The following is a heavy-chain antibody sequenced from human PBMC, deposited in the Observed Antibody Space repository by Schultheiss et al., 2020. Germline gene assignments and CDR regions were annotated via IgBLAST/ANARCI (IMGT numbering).Heavy chain of an antibody. CDR3: VRAPLRAVGWFDP. J-gene: IGHJ5*02. CDR2: ISSSSSHI. Sequence: GGSLRLSCAASGFTFSSYNMNWVRQAPGKGLEWVSSISSSSSHIYYADSVKGRFTISRDNAKNSLYLQMNILRAEDTAVYYCVRAPLRAVGWFDPWGQGTLVTVSS. V-gene: IGHV3-21*01. D-gene: IGHD6-19*01. CDR1: GFTFSSYN.